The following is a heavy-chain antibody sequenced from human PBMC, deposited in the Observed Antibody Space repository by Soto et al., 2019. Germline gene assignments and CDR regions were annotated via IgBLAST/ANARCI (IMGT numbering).Heavy chain of an antibody. CDR2: INPNSRGT. V-gene: IGHV1-2*02. CDR1: GYTFTDYF. Sequence: ASVKVSCKASGYTFTDYFIHWVRQAPGQGFEWMGWINPNSRGTNYAQKFQGRVTMTRDTSNSTAYMELRGLRSDDTAVYYCARDQVAVAGADHWFDPWGQGTQVTVSS. J-gene: IGHJ5*02. CDR3: ARDQVAVAGADHWFDP. D-gene: IGHD6-19*01.